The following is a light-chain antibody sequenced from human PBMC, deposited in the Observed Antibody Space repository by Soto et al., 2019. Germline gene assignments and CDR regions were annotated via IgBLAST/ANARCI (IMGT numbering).Light chain of an antibody. Sequence: EIVLTQSPGALSLSPGERATLSCRASQSVRNSYLAWYQQKPGQAPRLLIYGASARATGIPDRFSGSGSGKDFTLTISRLEPEDGAVYYCQHYGSSLPLTFGGGTKVEIK. J-gene: IGKJ4*01. CDR2: GAS. CDR3: QHYGSSLPLT. CDR1: QSVRNSY. V-gene: IGKV3-20*01.